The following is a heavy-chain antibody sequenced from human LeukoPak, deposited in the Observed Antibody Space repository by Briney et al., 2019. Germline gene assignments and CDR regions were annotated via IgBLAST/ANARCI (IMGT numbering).Heavy chain of an antibody. Sequence: GASEKVSCKASGYTFTSYGISWVRQAPGQGLEWMGWISAYNGNTNYAQKLQGRVTMTTDTSTSTAYMELRSLRSDDTAVYYCARDRGGSGSPGHVDYWGQGPLVTVS. V-gene: IGHV1-18*01. D-gene: IGHD1-26*01. J-gene: IGHJ4*02. CDR1: GYTFTSYG. CDR3: ARDRGGSGSPGHVDY. CDR2: ISAYNGNT.